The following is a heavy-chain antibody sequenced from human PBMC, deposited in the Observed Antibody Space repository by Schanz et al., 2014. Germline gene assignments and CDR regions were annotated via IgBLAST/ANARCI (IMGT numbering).Heavy chain of an antibody. V-gene: IGHV1-69*02. CDR3: VRGRVEMAAIRDALDP. D-gene: IGHD3-3*01. CDR2: NIHVLGVA. CDR1: GGTFGRYT. J-gene: IGHJ3*01. Sequence: QVQLVQSGAEVKKPGSSVNVSCEASGGTFGRYTISWLRQAPGQGLEWMGRNIHVLGVANYAQKFQGRLTITVDQSKTAAFMALSSVTSDDTSPYYCVRGRVEMAAIRDALDPRGQGKMVTVSS.